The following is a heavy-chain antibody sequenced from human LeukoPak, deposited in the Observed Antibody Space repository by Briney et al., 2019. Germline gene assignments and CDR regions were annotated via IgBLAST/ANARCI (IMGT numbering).Heavy chain of an antibody. J-gene: IGHJ4*02. V-gene: IGHV3-23*01. CDR2: ISGSGGST. CDR1: GFTFSSYG. Sequence: PGRSLRLSCAASGFTFSSYGMHWVRQAPGKGLEWVSAISGSGGSTYYADSVKGRFTISRGNSKNTLYLQMNSLRAEDTAVYYCAKGDDDYGDYYFDYWGQGTLVTVSS. D-gene: IGHD4-17*01. CDR3: AKGDDDYGDYYFDY.